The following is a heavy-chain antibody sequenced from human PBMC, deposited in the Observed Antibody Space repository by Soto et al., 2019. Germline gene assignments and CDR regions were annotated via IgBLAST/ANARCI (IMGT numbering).Heavy chain of an antibody. J-gene: IGHJ5*02. CDR2: ITSNGRTT. Sequence: GGSLRLSCSASGFTFSTYAMHCLRQAPGKGLEYIAGITSNGRTTSYKDSVKGRFIISRDNSESTLYLQMSSLRFDDTAVYFCVQDHIATAGIGLYNWFEPWGQGT. CDR1: GFTFSTYA. D-gene: IGHD6-13*01. CDR3: VQDHIATAGIGLYNWFEP. V-gene: IGHV3-64D*06.